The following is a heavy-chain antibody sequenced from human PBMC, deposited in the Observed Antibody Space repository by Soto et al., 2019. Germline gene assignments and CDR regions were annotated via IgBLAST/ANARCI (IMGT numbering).Heavy chain of an antibody. V-gene: IGHV1-69*01. CDR3: ARDPRSGWAHDAFDA. CDR2: IIPVFGAA. J-gene: IGHJ3*01. D-gene: IGHD3-22*01. CDR1: GGAFSTSD. Sequence: QVHLVQSGAEVKMPGSSVRDSCASSGGAFSTSDIGWVRQAPGQGLEWLGGIIPVFGAANYAQKFKGRVTITADESTRTAYLEMSSLKSEDTATYYCARDPRSGWAHDAFDAWGPGTFIIVSS.